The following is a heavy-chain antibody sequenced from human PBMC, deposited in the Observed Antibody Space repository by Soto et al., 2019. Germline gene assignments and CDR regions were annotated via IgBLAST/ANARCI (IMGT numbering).Heavy chain of an antibody. CDR1: GYTFTNYG. Sequence: QVQLVQSGAEVKKPGASVTVSCKASGYTFTNYGFSWVRQAPGQGLEWMGWISGYNGNTKYAEKFQNRVTMTTDTSTNTAHMELRSLRSDDTAVYYCAREGQAPYYYYGMDIWGQETAVTVSS. CDR3: AREGQAPYYYYGMDI. CDR2: ISGYNGNT. V-gene: IGHV1-18*01. J-gene: IGHJ6*02.